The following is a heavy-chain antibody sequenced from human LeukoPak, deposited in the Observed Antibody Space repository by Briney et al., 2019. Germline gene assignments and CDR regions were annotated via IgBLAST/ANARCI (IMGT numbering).Heavy chain of an antibody. D-gene: IGHD5/OR15-5a*01. CDR3: TKAKAVSRHWYFDL. CDR2: ISSSGGNI. CDR1: GFTFSDYS. J-gene: IGHJ2*01. Sequence: GGSLRLSCAASGFTFSDYSMSWIRQAPGKGLEGVSYISSSGGNIRYADSVKGRFTISRDNAKNSLYLQMNSLRPEDTAFYYCTKAKAVSRHWYFDLWGRGTLVSVSS. V-gene: IGHV3-11*01.